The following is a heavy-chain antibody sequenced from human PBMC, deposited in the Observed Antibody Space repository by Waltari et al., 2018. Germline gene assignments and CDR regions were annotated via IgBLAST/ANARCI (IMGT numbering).Heavy chain of an antibody. V-gene: IGHV1-69*12. D-gene: IGHD6-6*01. CDR3: ARGSRPIEYSSSSSRYYFDY. J-gene: IGHJ4*02. Sequence: QVQLVQSGAEVKKPGSSVKVSCKASGGTFSSYAISWVRQAPGQGLEWMGGIIPIFGTANYAQKFQGRVTITADESTSTAYMELSSLRSEDTVVYYCARGSRPIEYSSSSSRYYFDYWGQGTLVTVSS. CDR2: IIPIFGTA. CDR1: GGTFSSYA.